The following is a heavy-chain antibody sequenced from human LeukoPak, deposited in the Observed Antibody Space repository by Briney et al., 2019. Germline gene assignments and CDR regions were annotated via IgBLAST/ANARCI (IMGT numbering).Heavy chain of an antibody. V-gene: IGHV3-30-3*01. J-gene: IGHJ5*02. Sequence: PGGSLRLSCAASGFTFSSYAMHWVRQAPGKGLEWVAVISYDGSNKYYADSVKGRFTISRDNSKNTLYLQMNSLRAEDTAVYYCASLCSGGSCYPEWFDPWGQGTLVTVSS. D-gene: IGHD2-15*01. CDR2: ISYDGSNK. CDR1: GFTFSSYA. CDR3: ASLCSGGSCYPEWFDP.